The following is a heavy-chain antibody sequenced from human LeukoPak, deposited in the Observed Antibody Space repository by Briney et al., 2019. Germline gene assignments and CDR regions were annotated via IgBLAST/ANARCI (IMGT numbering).Heavy chain of an antibody. D-gene: IGHD5-24*01. J-gene: IGHJ4*02. Sequence: SVKVSCKASGGTFSSCAISWVRQAPGQGLEWMGGIIPIFGTANYAQKFQGRVTITTDESTSTAYMELSSLRSEDTAVYYCASQYGYNTYFDYWGQGTLVTVSS. CDR3: ASQYGYNTYFDY. CDR1: GGTFSSCA. V-gene: IGHV1-69*05. CDR2: IIPIFGTA.